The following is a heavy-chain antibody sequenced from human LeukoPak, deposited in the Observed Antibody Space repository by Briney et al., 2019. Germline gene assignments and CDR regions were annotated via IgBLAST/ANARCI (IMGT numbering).Heavy chain of an antibody. CDR3: AREGYYGSGSYFDP. D-gene: IGHD3-10*01. V-gene: IGHV4-61*02. CDR1: GGSISSGSYY. CDR2: IYTSGST. Sequence: SETLSLTCTVSGGSISSGSYYWSWIRQPAGKGLEWIGRIYTSGSTNYNPSLKSRVTISVDTSKNQFSLKLSSVTAADTAVYYCAREGYYGSGSYFDPWGQGTLVTVSS. J-gene: IGHJ5*02.